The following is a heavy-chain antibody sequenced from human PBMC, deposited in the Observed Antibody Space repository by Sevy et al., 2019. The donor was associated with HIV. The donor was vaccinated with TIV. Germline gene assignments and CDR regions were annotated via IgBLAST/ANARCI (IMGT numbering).Heavy chain of an antibody. J-gene: IGHJ4*02. Sequence: GGSLRLSCAASGFTFSRYAMHWVRQAPGKGLEWLGPISYNGNYTYYADSVKGRFTISRDNSKNTLYLQMNSLRAEDTAVYYCARDAGATSSGDSLWAFDYWGQGTLVTVSS. D-gene: IGHD3-22*01. V-gene: IGHV3-30-3*01. CDR3: ARDAGATSSGDSLWAFDY. CDR1: GFTFSRYA. CDR2: ISYNGNYT.